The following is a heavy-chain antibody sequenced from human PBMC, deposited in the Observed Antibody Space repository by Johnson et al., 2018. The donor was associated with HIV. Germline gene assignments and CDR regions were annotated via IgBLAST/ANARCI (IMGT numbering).Heavy chain of an antibody. Sequence: VQLVESGGGLVQPGRSLRLSCAASGFTFDDYAMEWVRQAPGKGLEWVSGISWNSGSIGYADSVKGRFTISRDNAKNSLYLQMNSLRVEDTAVYYCARDSYSGGGSYSWGQGTMVTVSS. CDR2: ISWNSGSI. D-gene: IGHD1-26*01. V-gene: IGHV3-9*01. CDR3: ARDSYSGGGSYS. CDR1: GFTFDDYA. J-gene: IGHJ3*01.